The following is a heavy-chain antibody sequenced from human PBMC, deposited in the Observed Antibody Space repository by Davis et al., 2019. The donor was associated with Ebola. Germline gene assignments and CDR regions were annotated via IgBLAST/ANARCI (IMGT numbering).Heavy chain of an antibody. D-gene: IGHD1-1*01. Sequence: ASVKVSCKASGCTFTSYGISWVRQAPGQGLEWMGWINPNSGGTNYAQKFQGRVTMTRDTSISTAYMELSRLRSDDTAVYYCARDGNWNGAEYFDYWGQGTLVTVSS. CDR1: GCTFTSYG. CDR3: ARDGNWNGAEYFDY. V-gene: IGHV1-2*02. CDR2: INPNSGGT. J-gene: IGHJ4*02.